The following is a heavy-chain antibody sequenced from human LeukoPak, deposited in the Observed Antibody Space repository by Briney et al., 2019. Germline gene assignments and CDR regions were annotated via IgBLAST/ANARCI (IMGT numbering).Heavy chain of an antibody. V-gene: IGHV1-69*04. CDR1: GCTFSSYA. J-gene: IGHJ5*02. Sequence: ASVKVSCKASGCTFSSYAISWVRQAPGQGLEWMGRIIPILGIANYAQKFQGRVTITADKSTSTAYMELSSLRSEDTAVYYCARGGYDFWSGPNWFDPWGQGTLVTVSS. D-gene: IGHD3-3*01. CDR3: ARGGYDFWSGPNWFDP. CDR2: IIPILGIA.